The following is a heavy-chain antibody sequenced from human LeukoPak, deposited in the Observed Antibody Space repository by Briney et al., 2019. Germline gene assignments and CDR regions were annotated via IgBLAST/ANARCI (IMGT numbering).Heavy chain of an antibody. J-gene: IGHJ4*02. CDR3: ATRRFGELTY. CDR2: LYHGGST. CDR1: GFTFNNYA. D-gene: IGHD3-10*01. V-gene: IGHV3-66*01. Sequence: GGSLRLSCAASGFTFNNYAMTWVRQAPGKGLEWVSILYHGGSTYYADSVKGRFSISRDTSKNTLYLQMNSLRVEDTAVYYCATRRFGELTYWGQGTLVTVSS.